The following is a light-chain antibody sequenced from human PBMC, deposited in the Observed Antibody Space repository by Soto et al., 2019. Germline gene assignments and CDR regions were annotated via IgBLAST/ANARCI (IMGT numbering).Light chain of an antibody. CDR2: EVS. Sequence: QSVLTQPASVSGSPGQSITISCTGSSGDVDAFDYVSWYQQHPGKAPKLMIFEVSDRPSGVSDRFSGSKSGSTASLTISGLQAEDEADYYCSAYTVSRTYVFGTGTKVTVL. J-gene: IGLJ1*01. CDR1: SGDVDAFDY. CDR3: SAYTVSRTYV. V-gene: IGLV2-14*01.